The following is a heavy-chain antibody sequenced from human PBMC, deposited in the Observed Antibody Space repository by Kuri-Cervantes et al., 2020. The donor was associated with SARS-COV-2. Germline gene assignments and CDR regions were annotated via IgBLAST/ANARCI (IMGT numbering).Heavy chain of an antibody. CDR2: INPDGSYT. Sequence: GESLKISCAASGFTFSGHWIHWVRQAPGKGLVWVSRINPDGSYTNNADSVKGRFTLSRDNTKNMLFLQMNSLRAEDTAVYYCARAVRFGYNYGYDRERAFDIWGQGTMVTVSS. V-gene: IGHV3-74*01. CDR1: GFTFSGHW. D-gene: IGHD5-18*01. J-gene: IGHJ3*02. CDR3: ARAVRFGYNYGYDRERAFDI.